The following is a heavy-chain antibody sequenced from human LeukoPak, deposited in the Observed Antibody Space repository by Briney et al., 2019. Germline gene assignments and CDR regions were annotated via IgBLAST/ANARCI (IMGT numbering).Heavy chain of an antibody. D-gene: IGHD2-2*01. Sequence: PGGSLRLSCAGSGFTFSSYAMSWVRQAPGKGLEWVSAISASGGTTYYADSVKGRFTISRDNSENTLFLQMNSLRAEDTAVYYCAKEPREYCSSTSCPNWFDSWGQGTLVTVSS. V-gene: IGHV3-23*01. CDR3: AKEPREYCSSTSCPNWFDS. J-gene: IGHJ5*01. CDR2: ISASGGTT. CDR1: GFTFSSYA.